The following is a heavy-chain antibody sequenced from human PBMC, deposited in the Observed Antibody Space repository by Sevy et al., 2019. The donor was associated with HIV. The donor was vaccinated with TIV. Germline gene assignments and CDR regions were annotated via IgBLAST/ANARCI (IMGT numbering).Heavy chain of an antibody. D-gene: IGHD1-26*01. CDR2: MKPNSGNT. V-gene: IGHV1-8*01. CDR3: ARTGGTFDV. J-gene: IGHJ3*01. CDR1: GYSFPSHD. Sequence: ASVKVSCKASGYSFPSHDINWVRQASGQGLEWMGWMKPNSGNTGYAQKFKGRVTLTRNTSMSTAYMEVSSLTSEDTAVYYNARTGGTFDVWGQGTMVTVSS.